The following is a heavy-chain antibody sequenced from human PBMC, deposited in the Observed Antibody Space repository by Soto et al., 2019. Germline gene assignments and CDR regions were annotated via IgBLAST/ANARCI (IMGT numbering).Heavy chain of an antibody. J-gene: IGHJ5*02. V-gene: IGHV3-15*07. CDR3: ATHIRITGTPVS. D-gene: IGHD1-7*01. CDR2: IKPKTDGGAT. Sequence: EVYLVESGGGLVKPGGSLRLSCATSGFPFNNAWMNWVLQVTGKGLEWVGRIKPKTDGGATDYAAPVKGRFTISRDDSKNTVYLEMNSLKIEDTALYFCATHIRITGTPVSWGQGTLVTVSS. CDR1: GFPFNNAW.